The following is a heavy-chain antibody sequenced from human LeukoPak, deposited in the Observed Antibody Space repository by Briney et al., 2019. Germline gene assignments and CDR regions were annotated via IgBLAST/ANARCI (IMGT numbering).Heavy chain of an antibody. D-gene: IGHD2-15*01. CDR1: GGSVSSDSDY. CDR3: ARALAYCSGGSCTRGYNWFDP. CDR2: IYNSGST. V-gene: IGHV4-61*01. Sequence: PSETLSLTCTVSGGSVSSDSDYWSWIRQPPGKGLEWIGYIYNSGSTNYNPSLKSRVTKSVDTSMTQFSLKLIFVTTADTAVYYCARALAYCSGGSCTRGYNWFDPWGQGTLVTVPS. J-gene: IGHJ5*02.